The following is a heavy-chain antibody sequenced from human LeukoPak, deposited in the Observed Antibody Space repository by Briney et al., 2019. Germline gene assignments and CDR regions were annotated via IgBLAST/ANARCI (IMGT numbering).Heavy chain of an antibody. Sequence: GGSLRLSCTASEFTISSNYMWVRQAPGKGLECIAVIYVGDHMYFADSVRGRFTISRDNSKNTLYLQMNSLRAEDTAVYYCAKELRFLEWLPNGGYWGQGTLVTVSS. CDR2: IYVGDHM. J-gene: IGHJ4*02. CDR3: AKELRFLEWLPNGGY. V-gene: IGHV3-53*01. CDR1: EFTISSNY. D-gene: IGHD3-3*01.